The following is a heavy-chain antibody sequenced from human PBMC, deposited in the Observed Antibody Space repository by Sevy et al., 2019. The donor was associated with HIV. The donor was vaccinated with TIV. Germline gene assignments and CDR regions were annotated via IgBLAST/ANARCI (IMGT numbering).Heavy chain of an antibody. J-gene: IGHJ6*02. Sequence: GGSLRLSCSASGFTFRNYAMNWVRQAPGKGLKYVSAISSDGGGTYYADSVRGRFTISRDNSKNTLYLQMRSLRVEDTAVYYCVKDPDYDYWRGDYGMDVWGQRTTVTVSS. D-gene: IGHD3-3*01. V-gene: IGHV3-64D*06. CDR1: GFTFRNYA. CDR2: ISSDGGGT. CDR3: VKDPDYDYWRGDYGMDV.